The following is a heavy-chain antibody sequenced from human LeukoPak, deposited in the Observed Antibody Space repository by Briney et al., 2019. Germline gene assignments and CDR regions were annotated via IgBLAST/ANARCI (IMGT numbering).Heavy chain of an antibody. CDR1: GFIFSNHG. V-gene: IGHV3-23*01. Sequence: GGSLRLSCAASGFIFSNHGMNWVRQAPGKGLEWVSGITGHGRTYYVDSVKGRFTISRDNSKNTLYLQMNILRAEDTAIYYCAKDRAWGAFAYWGQGTLVTVSS. CDR2: ITGHGRT. D-gene: IGHD1-26*01. J-gene: IGHJ4*02. CDR3: AKDRAWGAFAY.